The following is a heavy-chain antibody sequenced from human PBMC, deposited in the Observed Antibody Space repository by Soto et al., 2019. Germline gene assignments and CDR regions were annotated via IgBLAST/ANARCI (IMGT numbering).Heavy chain of an antibody. CDR2: LMSIFRTA. J-gene: IGHJ6*02. V-gene: IGHV1-69*01. CDR3: ARGVVGGIRLWFYNDMDV. CDR1: GGTFSSYA. D-gene: IGHD1-26*01. Sequence: SVEASCKASGGTFSSYATCWVRQAPGQRLERMGGLMSIFRTANYAQKFEGRVTITANESTRTAYMELSSLRSEDTAVYYRARGVVGGIRLWFYNDMDVWGQETKVTVSS.